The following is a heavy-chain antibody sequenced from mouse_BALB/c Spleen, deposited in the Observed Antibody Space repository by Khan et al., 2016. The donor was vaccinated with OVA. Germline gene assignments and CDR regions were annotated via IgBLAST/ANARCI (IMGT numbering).Heavy chain of an antibody. CDR2: ISSGGDYT. D-gene: IGHD1-1*01. V-gene: IGHV5-9-3*01. CDR3: ARPPITTVVATSYWFFEV. Sequence: EVQLQESGGGLVKPGGSLKLSCAASGFTFSSYAMSWVRQTPEKRLDWVATISSGGDYTYYPDSVKGRFTISRDNAKNTLYLQMSSLRSEDTAMYYCARPPITTVVATSYWFFEVWGAGTTVTVSS. J-gene: IGHJ1*01. CDR1: GFTFSSYA.